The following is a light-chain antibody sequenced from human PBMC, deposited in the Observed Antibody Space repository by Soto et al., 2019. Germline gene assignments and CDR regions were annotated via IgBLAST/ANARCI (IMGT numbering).Light chain of an antibody. Sequence: QSALTQPASVSGSPGQSINISCTGTSSDVGGYNYVSWYQQHPAKAPKLTSYELSNGPSGFSHRFSGSNSGNTASLTISRLQAEDEADYYCFSYTTSSTLVIGGGTKLTVL. V-gene: IGLV2-14*01. CDR1: SSDVGGYNY. J-gene: IGLJ3*02. CDR2: ELS. CDR3: FSYTTSSTLV.